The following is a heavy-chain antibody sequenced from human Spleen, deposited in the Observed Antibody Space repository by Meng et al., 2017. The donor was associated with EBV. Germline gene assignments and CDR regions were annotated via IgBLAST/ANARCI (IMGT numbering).Heavy chain of an antibody. J-gene: IGHJ5*02. CDR3: ASRGDGIFSNYDWFDL. V-gene: IGHV4-34*01. CDR2: VDQSGVS. Sequence: VHRREAGQGLLRPSGTLSPTWAVDVGSFTGHYWSWIRKHPGKGLEWIGEVDQSGVSNYNPSLKSRVTMSLDTSKNQFSLKLSSVTAADTAVYYCASRGDGIFSNYDWFDLWGQGTLVTVSS. D-gene: IGHD3-22*01. CDR1: VGSFTGHY.